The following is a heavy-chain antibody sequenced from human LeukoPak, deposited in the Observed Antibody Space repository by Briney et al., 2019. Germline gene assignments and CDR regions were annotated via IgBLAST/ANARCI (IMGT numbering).Heavy chain of an antibody. J-gene: IGHJ5*02. CDR2: INWNGGST. D-gene: IGHD6-13*01. Sequence: GGSLRPSCAASGFTFDDYGMSWVRQAPGKGLEWVSGINWNGGSTGYADSVKGRFTISRDNAKNSLYLQMNSLRAEDTALYYCARGGRYSSSWIDNWFDPWGQGTLVTVSS. V-gene: IGHV3-20*04. CDR3: ARGGRYSSSWIDNWFDP. CDR1: GFTFDDYG.